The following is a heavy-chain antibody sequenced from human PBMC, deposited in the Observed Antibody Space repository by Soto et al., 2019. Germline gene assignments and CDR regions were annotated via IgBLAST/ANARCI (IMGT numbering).Heavy chain of an antibody. CDR2: IDYSGTS. D-gene: IGHD2-2*01. V-gene: IGHV4-31*03. Sequence: QVQLQESGPGLVKPSQTLSLTCTVSGGSISSGGYYWSWIRQHPVKGLEWIGYIDYSGTSYYNPSLKSRVTISVDTSKNQFSLKLSSVTAADTAVYYCVVVVSQSPGWFDPWGQGTLVTVSS. CDR1: GGSISSGGYY. CDR3: VVVVSQSPGWFDP. J-gene: IGHJ5*02.